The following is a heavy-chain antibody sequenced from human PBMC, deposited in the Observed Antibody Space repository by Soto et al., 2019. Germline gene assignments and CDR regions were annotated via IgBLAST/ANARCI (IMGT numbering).Heavy chain of an antibody. D-gene: IGHD4-17*01. V-gene: IGHV3-30*18. CDR2: ISYDGSNK. Sequence: PGGSLRLSCAASGFTFSSYGMHWVRQAPGKGLEWVAVISYDGSNKYYADSVKGRFTISRDNSKNTLHLQMNSLRAEDTAVYYCAKGSFLYDYGDHLASTQSDAAFDIWGQGTMVTVSS. J-gene: IGHJ3*02. CDR3: AKGSFLYDYGDHLASTQSDAAFDI. CDR1: GFTFSSYG.